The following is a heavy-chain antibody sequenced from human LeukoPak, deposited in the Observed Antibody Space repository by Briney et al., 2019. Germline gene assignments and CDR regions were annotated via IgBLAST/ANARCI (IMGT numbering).Heavy chain of an antibody. J-gene: IGHJ6*02. Sequence: SETLSLTCAVYGGSFSGYYWSWIRQPPGKGLEWIGEINHSGSTNYNPSLKSRVTISVDTSKNQFSLKLSSVTAADTAVYYCARPYYDSSGYREHYYYYGMDVWGQGTTVTVSS. CDR3: ARPYYDSSGYREHYYYYGMDV. CDR2: INHSGST. CDR1: GGSFSGYY. V-gene: IGHV4-34*01. D-gene: IGHD3-22*01.